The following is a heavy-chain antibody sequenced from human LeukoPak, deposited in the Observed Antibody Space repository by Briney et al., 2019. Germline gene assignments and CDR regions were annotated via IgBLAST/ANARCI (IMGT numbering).Heavy chain of an antibody. CDR2: IYHSGST. J-gene: IGHJ6*03. CDR1: GGSISSSNW. V-gene: IGHV4-4*02. Sequence: SETLSLTCAVSGGSISSSNWWSWVRQPPGKGLEWIGEIYHSGSTNYNPSLKSRVTISVDKSKNQFSLKLSSVTAADTAVYYCARGKMIQFWGYYYYMDVWGKGTTVTVSS. CDR3: ARGKMIQFWGYYYYMDV. D-gene: IGHD3-16*01.